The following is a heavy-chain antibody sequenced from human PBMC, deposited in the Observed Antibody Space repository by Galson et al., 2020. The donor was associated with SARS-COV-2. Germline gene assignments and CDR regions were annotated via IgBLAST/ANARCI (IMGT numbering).Heavy chain of an antibody. J-gene: IGHJ4*02. CDR3: ARDIGGIIDY. D-gene: IGHD1-1*01. CDR1: GFTFSSYA. Sequence: GGSLRLSCAASGFTFSSYAMHWVRQAPGKGLEWVAVISYDGSNKYYADSVKGRFTISRDNSKNTLYLQMNSLTAEDTAVYYCARDIGGIIDYWGQGTLVTVSS. V-gene: IGHV3-30*04. CDR2: ISYDGSNK.